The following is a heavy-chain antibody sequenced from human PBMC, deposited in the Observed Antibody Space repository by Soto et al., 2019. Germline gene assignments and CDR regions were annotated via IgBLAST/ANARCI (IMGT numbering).Heavy chain of an antibody. CDR1: GFSFSSYA. CDR2: ISGSGSST. J-gene: IGHJ6*02. Sequence: GSLRLSCAASGFSFSSYAMSWVRQAPGKGLEWVSGISGSGSSTYYADSVKGRFTISRDNSKNELYLQMHSLRDGDTALFYCGKVGFGGGDVWGQGTTVTV. CDR3: GKVGFGGGDV. D-gene: IGHD3-10*01. V-gene: IGHV3-23*01.